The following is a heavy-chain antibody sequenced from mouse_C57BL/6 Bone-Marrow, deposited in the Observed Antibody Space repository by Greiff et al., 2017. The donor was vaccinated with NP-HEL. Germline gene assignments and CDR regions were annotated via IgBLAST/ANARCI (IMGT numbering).Heavy chain of an antibody. Sequence: VQLQQSGTVLARPGASVKMSCKTSGYTFTSYWMHWVKQRPGQGLEWIGAMYPGNSDTSYNQKFKGKAKLTAVTSASTAYMELSSLTNEDSAVYYCTREAIYYGYDMDYWGQGTSVTVSS. CDR1: GYTFTSYW. D-gene: IGHD2-2*01. V-gene: IGHV1-5*01. CDR2: MYPGNSDT. J-gene: IGHJ4*01. CDR3: TREAIYYGYDMDY.